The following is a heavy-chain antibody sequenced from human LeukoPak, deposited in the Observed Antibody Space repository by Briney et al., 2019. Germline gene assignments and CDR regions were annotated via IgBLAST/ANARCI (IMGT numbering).Heavy chain of an antibody. D-gene: IGHD4-17*01. V-gene: IGHV1-2*06. Sequence: VASVKVSCTASGYTFTGYYMHWVRQAPGQGLEWMGRINPNSGGTNYAQKFQGRVTMTRDTSISAAYMELSSLRSEDTAVYYCAALPVGDYVSALDYWGQGTLVTVSS. J-gene: IGHJ4*02. CDR3: AALPVGDYVSALDY. CDR2: INPNSGGT. CDR1: GYTFTGYY.